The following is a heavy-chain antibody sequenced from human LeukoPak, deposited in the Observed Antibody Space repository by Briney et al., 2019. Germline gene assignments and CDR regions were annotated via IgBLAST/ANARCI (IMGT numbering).Heavy chain of an antibody. V-gene: IGHV3-53*01. Sequence: GGSLRLSCTVSGFTVSSNSMSWVRQAPGKGLEWVSFIYSDNTHYSDSVKGRFTISRDNSKNTLYLQMNSLRAEDTAVYYCAKPYYGSGLTYFDYWGQGTLVTVSS. J-gene: IGHJ4*02. CDR2: IYSDNT. CDR3: AKPYYGSGLTYFDY. D-gene: IGHD3-10*01. CDR1: GFTVSSNS.